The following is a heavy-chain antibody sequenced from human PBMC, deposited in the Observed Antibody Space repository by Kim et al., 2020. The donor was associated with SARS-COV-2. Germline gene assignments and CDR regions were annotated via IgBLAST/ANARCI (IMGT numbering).Heavy chain of an antibody. Sequence: GGSLRLSCAASGFTFSSYGMHWVRQAPGKGLEGVAVISYDGSNKYYADSVKGRFTISRDNSKNTLYLQMNSLRAEDTAVYYCAKDRVADYKYYYGMDVWGQGTTVTVSS. D-gene: IGHD4-4*01. CDR3: AKDRVADYKYYYGMDV. J-gene: IGHJ6*02. CDR2: ISYDGSNK. CDR1: GFTFSSYG. V-gene: IGHV3-30*18.